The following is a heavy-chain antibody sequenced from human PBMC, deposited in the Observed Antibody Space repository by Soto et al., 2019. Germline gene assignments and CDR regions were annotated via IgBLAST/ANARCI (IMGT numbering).Heavy chain of an antibody. CDR2: ISYDGSDK. J-gene: IGHJ4*02. D-gene: IGHD2-8*01. CDR3: AKDPVVLMGYTIPYFDY. CDR1: GFTFSSYG. Sequence: QVQLVESGGGVVQPGRSLRLSCAASGFTFSSYGMHWVRQAPGKGLEWVAVISYDGSDKYYADSLKGRFTISRDNSKNTLYLQMNSLRAEDTAVYYCAKDPVVLMGYTIPYFDYWGQGTLVTVSS. V-gene: IGHV3-30*18.